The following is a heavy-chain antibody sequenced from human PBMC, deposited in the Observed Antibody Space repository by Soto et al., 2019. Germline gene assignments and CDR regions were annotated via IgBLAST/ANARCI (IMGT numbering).Heavy chain of an antibody. J-gene: IGHJ6*02. CDR1: GGSLTNYG. Sequence: QVQLVQSGAEVKKPGSSVKVSCKASGGSLTNYGVSWVRQAPGQGLEWMGGIIPVFGTANYAQKFQGRVTIAADESKSTXXMDVRSLRSEDTAVYYCARGDATKLGVTIYYGMDVWCQGTTVTVSS. CDR2: IIPVFGTA. CDR3: ARGDATKLGVTIYYGMDV. D-gene: IGHD3-10*01. V-gene: IGHV1-69*12.